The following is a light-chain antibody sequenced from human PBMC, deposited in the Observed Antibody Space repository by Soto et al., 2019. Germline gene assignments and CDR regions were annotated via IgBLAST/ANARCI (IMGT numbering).Light chain of an antibody. J-gene: IGKJ1*01. Sequence: EFVLTQSPGTLSLSPGERATLSCRASQSPTSSYFAWYQQKPGQAPRLLIYGVSSRATGIPDRFSGSGSGTDFTLTISRLEPEDFAVYFCQQRSNWPRTFGQGTKVEIK. CDR1: QSPTSSY. V-gene: IGKV3D-20*02. CDR3: QQRSNWPRT. CDR2: GVS.